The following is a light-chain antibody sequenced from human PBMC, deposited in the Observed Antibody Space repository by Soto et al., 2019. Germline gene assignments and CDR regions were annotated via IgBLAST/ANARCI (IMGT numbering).Light chain of an antibody. Sequence: EIVTTQSPATLSESPGERATLSCRASQSVSSNLAWYQQKPGQAPRLLIFGASNRATGIPARFSGSGSGTDFTLTINSLEPDDFAVYYCQQRDSWPITFGQGTRLEIK. CDR1: QSVSSN. J-gene: IGKJ5*01. V-gene: IGKV3D-15*01. CDR2: GAS. CDR3: QQRDSWPIT.